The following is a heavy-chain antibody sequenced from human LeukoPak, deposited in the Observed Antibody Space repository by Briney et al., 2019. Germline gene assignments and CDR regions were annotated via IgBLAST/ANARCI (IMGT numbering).Heavy chain of an antibody. CDR1: GFTFSNYW. CDR2: INRDGSEK. J-gene: IGHJ4*02. CDR3: ARGGGPLDY. D-gene: IGHD3-3*01. Sequence: PGGSLRLSCAASGFTFSNYWMSWVRQAPGKGLEWVANINRDGSEKYYVDYMKGRFTISRDNAKNSLSLQMNSLRVEDTAVYYCARGGGPLDYWGQGTLVTVSS. V-gene: IGHV3-7*04.